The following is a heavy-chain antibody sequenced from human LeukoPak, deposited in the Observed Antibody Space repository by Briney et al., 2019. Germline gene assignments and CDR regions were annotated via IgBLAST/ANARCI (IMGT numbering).Heavy chain of an antibody. Sequence: SETLSLTCTVSGGSISSYYWSWIRQPAGKGLEWIGRIYTSGSTNYNPSLKSRVTMSVDTSKNQFSLKLSSVTAADTAVYYCARNASDIAVPGASIFDYWGQGTLVTVSS. V-gene: IGHV4-4*07. CDR3: ARNASDIAVPGASIFDY. J-gene: IGHJ4*02. D-gene: IGHD6-19*01. CDR1: GGSISSYY. CDR2: IYTSGST.